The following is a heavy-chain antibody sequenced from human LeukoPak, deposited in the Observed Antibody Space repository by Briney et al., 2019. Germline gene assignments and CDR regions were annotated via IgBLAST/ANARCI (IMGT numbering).Heavy chain of an antibody. J-gene: IGHJ4*02. D-gene: IGHD2-2*01. Sequence: ASVKVSCKASGYTFTGYYMHWVRQAPGQGLEWMGWINPNSGGTNYAQKFQGRVTMTRDTSISTAYMELSRLRSDDTAVYYCAREPQTLGYCSSTSYKGFDYWGQGTLVTVSS. V-gene: IGHV1-2*02. CDR3: AREPQTLGYCSSTSYKGFDY. CDR1: GYTFTGYY. CDR2: INPNSGGT.